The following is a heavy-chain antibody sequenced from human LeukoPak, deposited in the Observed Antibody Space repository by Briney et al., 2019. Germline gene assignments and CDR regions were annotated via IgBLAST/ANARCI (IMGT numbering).Heavy chain of an antibody. CDR1: GFTFSSYS. J-gene: IGHJ6*02. Sequence: GGSLRLSCAASGFTFSSYSMNGVRQAPGKGLEWVSYISSSSSTIYYADSVKGRFTISRDNAKNSLYLQMNSLRDEDTAVYYCARVGPLWFGELFTPLPYYYYYGMDVWGQGTTVTVSS. CDR2: ISSSSSTI. CDR3: ARVGPLWFGELFTPLPYYYYYGMDV. D-gene: IGHD3-10*01. V-gene: IGHV3-48*02.